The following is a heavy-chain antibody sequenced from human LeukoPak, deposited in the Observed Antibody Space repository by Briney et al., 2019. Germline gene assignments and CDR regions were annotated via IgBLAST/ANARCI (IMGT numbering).Heavy chain of an antibody. J-gene: IGHJ4*02. Sequence: GGSLRLSCTASGFTFSGYWMNWVRQAPRKGLVWVSRIGSDGGSTTYADSVKGRFTISRDNAKNTLYLQMTSLRAEDTAVYYCARGGSGKFYYWGQGTLVTVSS. CDR3: ARGGSGKFYY. CDR2: IGSDGGST. D-gene: IGHD1-26*01. V-gene: IGHV3-74*03. CDR1: GFTFSGYW.